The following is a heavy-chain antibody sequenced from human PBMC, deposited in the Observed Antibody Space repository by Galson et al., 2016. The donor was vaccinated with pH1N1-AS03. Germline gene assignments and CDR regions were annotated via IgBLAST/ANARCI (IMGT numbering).Heavy chain of an antibody. CDR3: TTDGPGGYIT. Sequence: SLRLSCAGSAFTFSNAWMTWVRQAPGKGLEWIGRIKSETDGGTTDYAAPVKGRFTISRDDSINTLYLQMNSLQTDDTGAYFCTTDGPGGYITWGQGTPVTVSS. V-gene: IGHV3-15*01. CDR1: AFTFSNAW. J-gene: IGHJ3*01. D-gene: IGHD5-12*01. CDR2: IKSETDGGTT.